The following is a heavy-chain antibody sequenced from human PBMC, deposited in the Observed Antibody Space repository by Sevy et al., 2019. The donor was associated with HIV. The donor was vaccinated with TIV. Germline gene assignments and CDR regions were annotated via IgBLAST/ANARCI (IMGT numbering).Heavy chain of an antibody. CDR1: GGSFSRSSYY. J-gene: IGHJ5*02. D-gene: IGHD5-18*01. CDR3: ERPRVDTAMVGGWFDP. Sequence: SETLSLTCTVSGGSFSRSSYYWGWIRQPPGKGLEWIGSVYDSGMTYYNPSLKNRVTIFVDTSNNHFSLKVNSVTASDTAVYYCERPRVDTAMVGGWFDPWGQGTLVTVSS. CDR2: VYDSGMT. V-gene: IGHV4-39*01.